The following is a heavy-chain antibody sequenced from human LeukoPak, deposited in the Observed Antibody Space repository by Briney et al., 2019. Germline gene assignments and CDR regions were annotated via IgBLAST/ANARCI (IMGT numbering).Heavy chain of an antibody. CDR2: FDPDDGET. CDR1: GYTLTGLS. CDR3: STETSRFFDWSLSY. D-gene: IGHD3-9*01. Sequence: ASVKVSCKVSGYTLTGLSMHWVRQAPGKGLEWMGGFDPDDGETIYAQKFQGRLTMTEDTSTYTAYMEPSSLESEDTAMYYCSTETSRFFDWSLSYWGQGTLVTVSS. V-gene: IGHV1-24*01. J-gene: IGHJ4*02.